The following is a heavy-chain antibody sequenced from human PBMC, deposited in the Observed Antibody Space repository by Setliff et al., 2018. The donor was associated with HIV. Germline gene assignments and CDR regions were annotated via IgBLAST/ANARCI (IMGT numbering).Heavy chain of an antibody. V-gene: IGHV3-74*01. D-gene: IGHD6-13*01. CDR3: ARGGSNSWSPFDY. J-gene: IGHJ4*02. CDR2: INSDGSST. Sequence: PGGSLRLSCAVSGFTFSTYAMSWVRQAPGKGLEWVSTINSDGSSTTYADSVKGRFTISRDNAKNTRYLQMNSLRAEDTAVYYCARGGSNSWSPFDYWGQGTLVTVSS. CDR1: GFTFSTYA.